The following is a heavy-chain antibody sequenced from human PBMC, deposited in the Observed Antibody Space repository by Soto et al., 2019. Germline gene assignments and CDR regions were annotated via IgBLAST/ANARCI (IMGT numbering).Heavy chain of an antibody. CDR3: ASLAGYSIS. CDR2: IIPPFDTP. Sequence: QVHLVQSGAEVKKPGSSVKVSCKTSGATFSTYAISWVRQVPGQGLEWMGGIIPPFDTPNYAQRFQGRVTITADESTSTAYMNLSSLTSEDTAVYYCASLAGYSISWGQGTLVTVSS. J-gene: IGHJ4*02. D-gene: IGHD6-6*01. V-gene: IGHV1-69*12. CDR1: GATFSTYA.